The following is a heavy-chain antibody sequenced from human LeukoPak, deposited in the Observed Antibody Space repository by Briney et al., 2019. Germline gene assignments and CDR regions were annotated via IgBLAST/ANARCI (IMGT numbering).Heavy chain of an antibody. D-gene: IGHD3-9*01. V-gene: IGHV1-8*01. CDR1: GYTFTSYD. CDR2: MNPNSGNT. Sequence: VASVKVSCKASGYTFTSYDINWVRQATGQGLEWMGWMNPNSGNTGYAQKFQGRVTMTRNTSISTAYMELSSLRSEGTAVYYCARGWLGARRNWFDPWGQGTLVTVSS. CDR3: ARGWLGARRNWFDP. J-gene: IGHJ5*02.